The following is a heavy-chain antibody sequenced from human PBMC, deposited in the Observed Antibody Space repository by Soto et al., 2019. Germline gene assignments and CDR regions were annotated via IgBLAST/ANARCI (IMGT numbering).Heavy chain of an antibody. V-gene: IGHV1-69*02. CDR3: ARRKGGGPLIGFCGGDCFNDAFDI. D-gene: IGHD2-21*02. CDR2: IIPILGIA. Sequence: QVQLVQSGAEVKKPGSSVKVSCKASGGTFSSYTISWVRQAPGQGLEWMGRIIPILGIANYAQKFQGRVTITADKSTSTAYMELSSLRSEDTAVYYCARRKGGGPLIGFCGGDCFNDAFDIWGQGTMVTVSS. CDR1: GGTFSSYT. J-gene: IGHJ3*02.